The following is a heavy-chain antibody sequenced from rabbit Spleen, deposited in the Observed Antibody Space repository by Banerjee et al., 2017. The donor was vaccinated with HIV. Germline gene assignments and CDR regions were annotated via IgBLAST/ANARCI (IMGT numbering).Heavy chain of an antibody. J-gene: IGHJ4*01. CDR2: IYSGSSADT. Sequence: QSLEESGGGLVKPGASLTLTCTASGFSFSSRYYLCWVRQAPGKGLEWIACIYSGSSADTYYASWAKGRFTISRTSSTKVTLQMTSLTVADTATYFCARDLTAATIGLVYALNLWGPGTLVTVS. CDR3: ARDLTAATIGLVYALNL. D-gene: IGHD6-1*01. V-gene: IGHV1S40*01. CDR1: GFSFSSRYY.